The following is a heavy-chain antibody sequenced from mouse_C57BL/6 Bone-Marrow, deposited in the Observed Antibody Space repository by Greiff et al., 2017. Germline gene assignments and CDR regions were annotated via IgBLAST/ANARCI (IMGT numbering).Heavy chain of an antibody. D-gene: IGHD1-1*01. V-gene: IGHV5-12*01. Sequence: EVKLMESGGGLVQPGGSLKLSCAASGFTFSDYYMYWVRQTPEKRLEWVAYISNGGGSTYYPDTVKGRFTISRDNAKNTLYLQMSRLQSEDTAMYYCASGLPNSTVGVGVWGTGTTGTVSS. J-gene: IGHJ1*03. CDR1: GFTFSDYY. CDR3: ASGLPNSTVGVGV. CDR2: ISNGGGST.